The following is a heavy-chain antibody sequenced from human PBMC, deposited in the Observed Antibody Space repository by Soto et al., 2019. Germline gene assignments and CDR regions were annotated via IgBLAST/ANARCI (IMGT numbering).Heavy chain of an antibody. V-gene: IGHV1-69*01. CDR2: VIPGLSIT. J-gene: IGHJ6*02. CDR1: GGTFSSYT. Sequence: QVQLVQSGAEVKKTGSSVKVSCKASGGTFSSYTISWVRQAPGQGLEWMGGVIPGLSITNYAQKFQDRVTITADESTTTAYMELSSLRSEDTAVYYCASRRSFYYDMDVWGQGTPVTVS. D-gene: IGHD2-15*01. CDR3: ASRRSFYYDMDV.